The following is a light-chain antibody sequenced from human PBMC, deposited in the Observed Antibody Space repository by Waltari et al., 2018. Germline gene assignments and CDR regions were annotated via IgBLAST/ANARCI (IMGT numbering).Light chain of an antibody. CDR1: SRNVCGYDF. V-gene: IGLV2-11*01. CDR2: DVN. Sequence: QSALTQPRSVSGSPGQSVTIACTGTSRNVCGYDFVSWYQQNPGKAPKLMIYDVNMRPSGVPDRFSGSKSGNTASLTISGLQAEDEADYYCCSYEGSYSMVFGGGTRLTVL. J-gene: IGLJ2*01. CDR3: CSYEGSYSMV.